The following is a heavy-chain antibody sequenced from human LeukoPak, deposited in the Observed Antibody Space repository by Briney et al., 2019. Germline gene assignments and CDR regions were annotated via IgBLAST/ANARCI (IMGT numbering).Heavy chain of an antibody. D-gene: IGHD3-22*01. V-gene: IGHV3-48*02. CDR1: GFTFSNYN. Sequence: GGSLRLSCAASGFTFSNYNMNWVRQAPGKGLEWVSYISTSGRAIFYADSVKGRFTISRDNAKNSLFLQMNSLRDEDTAVYYCARVPLYDRSGYYFDYWGLGTLVTVSS. CDR3: ARVPLYDRSGYYFDY. CDR2: ISTSGRAI. J-gene: IGHJ4*02.